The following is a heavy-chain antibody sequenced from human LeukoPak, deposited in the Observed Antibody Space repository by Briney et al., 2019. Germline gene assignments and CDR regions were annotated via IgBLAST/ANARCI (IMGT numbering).Heavy chain of an antibody. D-gene: IGHD6-19*01. Sequence: GGSLRLSCAASGFTFTDYGMHWVRQAPDKGLEWVAVIWYDGSIKYYADSVKGRFSISRDNSKNTLYLDMNSLRGEDTAVYYCARDRGAVAGRSFDYWGQGTLVTVPS. CDR1: GFTFTDYG. J-gene: IGHJ4*02. V-gene: IGHV3-33*01. CDR2: IWYDGSIK. CDR3: ARDRGAVAGRSFDY.